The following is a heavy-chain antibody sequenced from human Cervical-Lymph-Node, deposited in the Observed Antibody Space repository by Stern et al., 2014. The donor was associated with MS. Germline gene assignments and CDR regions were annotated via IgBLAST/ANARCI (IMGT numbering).Heavy chain of an antibody. Sequence: VQLEESGSELKKPGASIRISCKSSGYTFINYPINWVRQAPGQGLEWMGWINTNTGNPAYAQGFTGRFVLSLDASVNTTYLQISSLKAEDTAVYFCARGAVGFRYWGQGTLVTVSS. J-gene: IGHJ4*02. CDR1: GYTFINYP. V-gene: IGHV7-4-1*02. CDR2: INTNTGNP. CDR3: ARGAVGFRY. D-gene: IGHD1-26*01.